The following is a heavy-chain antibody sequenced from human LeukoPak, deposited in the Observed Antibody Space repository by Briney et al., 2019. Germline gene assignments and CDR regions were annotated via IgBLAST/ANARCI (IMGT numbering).Heavy chain of an antibody. CDR2: IYPGDSDT. J-gene: IGHJ6*03. Sequence: GESLQISCKGSGSIFTSYWIGWGRQLPGKGLEWMGIIYPGDSDTRDSPSFQGQVTISADKSISTAYLQWSSLKASDTAMYHCARRGGSYYFDYYYYMDVWGKGTTVTVSS. D-gene: IGHD1-26*01. V-gene: IGHV5-51*01. CDR1: GSIFTSYW. CDR3: ARRGGSYYFDYYYYMDV.